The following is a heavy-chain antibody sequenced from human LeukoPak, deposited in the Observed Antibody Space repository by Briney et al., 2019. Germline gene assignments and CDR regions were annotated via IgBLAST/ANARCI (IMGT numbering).Heavy chain of an antibody. Sequence: GGSLRLSCAAPGFTFSGYAMSWVRQAPGKGLEWVSLISWDGDSTYYADSVKGRFNISRDNNKNSLYLQMNSLRAEDTAVYYCARRATTERGHSYGLDYWGQGTLVTVSS. CDR1: GFTFSGYA. CDR2: ISWDGDST. J-gene: IGHJ4*02. V-gene: IGHV3-43D*04. CDR3: ARRATTERGHSYGLDY. D-gene: IGHD5-18*01.